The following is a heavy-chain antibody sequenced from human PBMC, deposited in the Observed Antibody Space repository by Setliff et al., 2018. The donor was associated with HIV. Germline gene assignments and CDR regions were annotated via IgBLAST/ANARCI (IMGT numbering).Heavy chain of an antibody. V-gene: IGHV1-18*01. CDR3: ARGRRGDLDY. CDR2: IRAYNGNT. Sequence: ASVKVSCKASGGTFSRYAISWVRQAPGQGLEWMGWIRAYNGNTNYAQRLQGRATLTTDTSTSTAYMELRSLRSDDTAVYYCARGRRGDLDYWGQGTLVTVSS. CDR1: GGTFSRYA. J-gene: IGHJ4*02. D-gene: IGHD2-21*02.